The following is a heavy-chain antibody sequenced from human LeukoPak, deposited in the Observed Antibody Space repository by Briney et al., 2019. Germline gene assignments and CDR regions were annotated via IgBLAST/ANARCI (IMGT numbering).Heavy chain of an antibody. D-gene: IGHD6-19*01. V-gene: IGHV4-59*01. J-gene: IGHJ3*01. CDR3: ARVNIAVAGDASDV. Sequence: SETLSLTCTVSGGSISSYYWSWIRQPPGKGLEWIGYIYYSGSTNYNPSLKSRVTISVDTSKKQFSLKLSSVTAADTAVYYCARVNIAVAGDASDVWGRGTMVTVSS. CDR1: GGSISSYY. CDR2: IYYSGST.